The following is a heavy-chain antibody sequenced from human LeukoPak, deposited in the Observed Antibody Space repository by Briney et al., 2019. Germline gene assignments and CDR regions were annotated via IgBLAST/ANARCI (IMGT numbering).Heavy chain of an antibody. CDR2: IYYSGST. V-gene: IGHV4-39*07. CDR3: ASPAAYYDSSGYYYY. D-gene: IGHD3-22*01. Sequence: SETLSLTCTVSGGSISSSSYYWGWIRQPPGKGLEWIGSIYYSGSTYYNPSLKSRVTISVDTSKNQFSLKLSSVTAADMAVYYCASPAAYYDSSGYYYYWGQGTLVTVSS. CDR1: GGSISSSSYY. J-gene: IGHJ4*02.